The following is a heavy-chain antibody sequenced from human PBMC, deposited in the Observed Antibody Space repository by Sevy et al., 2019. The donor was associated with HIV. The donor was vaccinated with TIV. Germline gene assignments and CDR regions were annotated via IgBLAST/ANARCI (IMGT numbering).Heavy chain of an antibody. CDR2: INEGGIT. Sequence: SETLSLTCAVHDGAFSGYYWNWIRQLPGKGLEWIGEINEGGITYYNPSPKRRATISVDTSKKQFSLKLNSVTAVDWAVYFCARSPPVVVVPGAPSWFDPWGQGTLVTVSS. D-gene: IGHD2-2*01. J-gene: IGHJ5*02. CDR1: DGAFSGYY. CDR3: ARSPPVVVVPGAPSWFDP. V-gene: IGHV4-34*01.